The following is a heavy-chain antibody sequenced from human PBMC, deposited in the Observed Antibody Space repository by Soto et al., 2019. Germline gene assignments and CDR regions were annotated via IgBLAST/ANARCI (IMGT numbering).Heavy chain of an antibody. Sequence: SETLSLTCTVSGGSISSYYWSWIRQPPGKGLEWIGYIYYSGSTNYSPSLKSRVTISVDTSKNQFSLKLSSVTAADTAVYYCARDGGGHPHSWGQGTLVTVSS. CDR1: GGSISSYY. CDR3: ARDGGGHPHS. J-gene: IGHJ4*02. CDR2: IYYSGST. D-gene: IGHD3-16*01. V-gene: IGHV4-59*01.